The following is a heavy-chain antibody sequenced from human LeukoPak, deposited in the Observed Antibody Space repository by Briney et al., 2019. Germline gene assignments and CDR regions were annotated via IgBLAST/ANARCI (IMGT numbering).Heavy chain of an antibody. CDR3: ARDPNIN. D-gene: IGHD1-14*01. J-gene: IGHJ4*02. CDR1: GFPFINSE. CDR2: ISIGGASI. Sequence: GGSLRLSCAASGFPFINSEMNWVRQPPGKGLEWVSYISIGGASIYYADSVMGRFTISRDNAKNSLYLQMNSLTVEDTAIYYCARDPNINWGQGTLVTVSS. V-gene: IGHV3-48*03.